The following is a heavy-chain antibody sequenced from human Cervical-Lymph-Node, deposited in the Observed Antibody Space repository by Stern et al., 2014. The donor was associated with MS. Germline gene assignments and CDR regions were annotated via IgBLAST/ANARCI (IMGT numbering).Heavy chain of an antibody. CDR2: IMPILGTS. D-gene: IGHD1-26*01. V-gene: IGHV1-69*01. CDR1: GGTLISYP. J-gene: IGHJ5*02. CDR3: ARHLGSHESGWFDP. Sequence: QVQLVPSGAEVKKPGSSVKVSCQASGGTLISYPISWVRQAPGQGLEWLGGIMPILGTSNYAHKFQGRVTITADESTTTIYMELRSLKSEDTAVYYCARHLGSHESGWFDPWGQGTLVTVSS.